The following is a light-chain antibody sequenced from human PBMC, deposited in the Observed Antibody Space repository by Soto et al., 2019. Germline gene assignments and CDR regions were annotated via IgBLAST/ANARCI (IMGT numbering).Light chain of an antibody. J-gene: IGLJ1*01. CDR3: QSYDSSLSGSEV. CDR1: SSNIGAGHD. V-gene: IGLV1-40*01. CDR2: GNG. Sequence: QSVLTQPPSVSGALGQRVTISCTGSSSNIGAGHDVHWYQHLPGTTPKLLIYGNGNRPSGVPDRFSGSKSGTSASLAITGLQAEDEADYYCQSYDSSLSGSEVFGTGTKVTV.